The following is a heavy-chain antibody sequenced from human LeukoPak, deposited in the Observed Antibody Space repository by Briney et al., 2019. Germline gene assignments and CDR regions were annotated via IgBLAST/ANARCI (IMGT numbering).Heavy chain of an antibody. J-gene: IGHJ6*03. D-gene: IGHD3-22*01. CDR2: FDPEYGET. CDR3: ATGSRRSGYQQTYYSYYMDV. CDR1: GDSLTDSS. V-gene: IGHV1-24*01. Sequence: ASVKVSCKVSGDSLTDSSMHWVRQVRGKGLEWMGGFDPEYGETIYAQKFQGRVTMTEDTSADTAYLELSSLRSEDTAVYYSATGSRRSGYQQTYYSYYMDVWGKGTTVTVSS.